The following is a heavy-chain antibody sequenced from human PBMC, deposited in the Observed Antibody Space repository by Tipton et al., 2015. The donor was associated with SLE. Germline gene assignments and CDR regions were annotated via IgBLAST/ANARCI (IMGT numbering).Heavy chain of an antibody. V-gene: IGHV4-61*01. Sequence: TLSLTCTVSGGSVSSGSYYWSWIRQPPGKGLEWIGYIYTSGSTNYNPSLKSRVTISVDTSKNQFSLKLSSVTAADTAVYYCARSNWGPFDYWGQGTLVTVSS. CDR3: ARSNWGPFDY. D-gene: IGHD7-27*01. CDR2: IYTSGST. J-gene: IGHJ4*02. CDR1: GGSVSSGSYY.